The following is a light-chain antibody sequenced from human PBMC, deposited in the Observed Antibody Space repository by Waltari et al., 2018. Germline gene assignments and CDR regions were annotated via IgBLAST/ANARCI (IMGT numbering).Light chain of an antibody. CDR3: QVWDSISDRVL. V-gene: IGLV3-21*02. J-gene: IGLJ2*01. CDR2: DDS. Sequence: SYVLPQSPSASVVPGQTAGMTCAGHHNGSKNVSWFQQKPGQAPVLVVYDDSDRPSGIPERFSGSNSGNTATLTVSRVEAGDEADYYCQVWDSISDRVLFGGGTKLTVL. CDR1: HNGSKN.